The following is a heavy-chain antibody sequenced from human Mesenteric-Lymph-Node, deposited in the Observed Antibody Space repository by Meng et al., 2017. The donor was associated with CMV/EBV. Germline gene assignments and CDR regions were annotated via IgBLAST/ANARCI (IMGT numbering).Heavy chain of an antibody. CDR1: GGSISSSSYY. J-gene: IGHJ6*02. CDR2: IYYSGST. CDR3: ARLDQLTADRNYYYYGMDV. Sequence: SETLSLTCTVSGGSISSSSYYWGWIRQPPGKGLEWIGSIYYSGSTYYNPSLKSRVTISVDTSKNQFSLKLSSVTAADTAVYYCARLDQLTADRNYYYYGMDVWGQGTTVTVSS. D-gene: IGHD2-2*01. V-gene: IGHV4-39*01.